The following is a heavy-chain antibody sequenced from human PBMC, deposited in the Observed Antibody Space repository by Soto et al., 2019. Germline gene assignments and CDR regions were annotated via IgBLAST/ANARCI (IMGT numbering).Heavy chain of an antibody. Sequence: PSETLSLTCTVSGGSISSSSYYWGWIRQPPGKGLEWIGSIYYSGSTYYNPSLKSRVTISVDTSKNQFSLKLSSVTAADTAVYYCARPSDCGGDCYNYYFDYWGQGTLVTVSS. D-gene: IGHD2-21*02. CDR1: GGSISSSSYY. CDR2: IYYSGST. J-gene: IGHJ4*02. V-gene: IGHV4-39*01. CDR3: ARPSDCGGDCYNYYFDY.